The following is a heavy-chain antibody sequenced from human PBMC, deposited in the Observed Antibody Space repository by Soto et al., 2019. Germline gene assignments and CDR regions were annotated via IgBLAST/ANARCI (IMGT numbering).Heavy chain of an antibody. CDR3: ARDPRPVDIVVVPAAPDGMDV. V-gene: IGHV1-69*06. Sequence: XSVKVSCQASGGTFSSYAISWVRQAPVQGLEWMGGIIPIFGTANYAQKFQGRVTITADKSTSTAYTELSSLRSEDTAVYYCARDPRPVDIVVVPAAPDGMDVWGQGTTVTVSS. J-gene: IGHJ6*02. D-gene: IGHD2-2*01. CDR1: GGTFSSYA. CDR2: IIPIFGTA.